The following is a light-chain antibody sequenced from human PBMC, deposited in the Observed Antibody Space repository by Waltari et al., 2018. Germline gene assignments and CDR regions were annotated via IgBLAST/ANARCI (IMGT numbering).Light chain of an antibody. CDR3: QQDSNFPIT. CDR2: TAS. CDR1: QGISSY. V-gene: IGKV1-9*01. J-gene: IGKJ4*01. Sequence: DIQLTQSPSFLSASVGDRVTITCRSSQGISSYLAWYQQKAGKAPKLLIHTASTLQGGVPSRFSGSGSGTDFTLTISSLQPEDFATYYCQQDSNFPITFGGGTKVEIK.